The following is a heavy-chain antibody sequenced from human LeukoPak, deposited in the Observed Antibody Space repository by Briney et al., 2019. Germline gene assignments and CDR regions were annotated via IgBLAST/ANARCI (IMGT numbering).Heavy chain of an antibody. CDR1: GGSISSGGYY. D-gene: IGHD2-2*01. Sequence: SETLSLTCTVSGGSISSGGYYWSWIRQHPGKGLEWIGYIHYSGSTYYNPSLKSRVTISVDTSKNQFSLKLSSVTAADTAVYYCARVKWGVVPAAAPNWFDPWGQGTLVTVSS. CDR3: ARVKWGVVPAAAPNWFDP. CDR2: IHYSGST. V-gene: IGHV4-31*03. J-gene: IGHJ5*02.